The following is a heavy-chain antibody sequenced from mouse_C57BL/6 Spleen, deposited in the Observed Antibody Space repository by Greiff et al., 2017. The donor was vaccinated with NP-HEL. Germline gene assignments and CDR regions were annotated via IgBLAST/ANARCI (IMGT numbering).Heavy chain of an antibody. Sequence: VQLQESGAELVRPGASVKMSCKASGYTFTNYWIGWAKQRPGHGLEWIGDISPGGGYTNYNEKFKGKATLTADKSSSTAYMQFSSLTSEDSAIYYCARNYGSSHFDYWGQGTTLTVSS. J-gene: IGHJ2*01. CDR3: ARNYGSSHFDY. CDR1: GYTFTNYW. V-gene: IGHV1-63*01. D-gene: IGHD1-1*01. CDR2: ISPGGGYT.